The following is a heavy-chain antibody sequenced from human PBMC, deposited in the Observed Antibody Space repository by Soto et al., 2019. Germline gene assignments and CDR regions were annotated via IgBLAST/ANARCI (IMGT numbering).Heavy chain of an antibody. D-gene: IGHD1-7*01. CDR3: AGTTSHQWYYMDV. CDR1: GDSVSSNSAA. Sequence: QVQLQESVPGLVKPSQTLSLTCAISGDSVSSNSAAWNWIRLSPSRGLEWLARTYYRSRWYNDYTVSGRSRITVNPDTSKNQFSLQLTSVTPEDTAVYYCAGTTSHQWYYMDVWGKGTTVTVSS. J-gene: IGHJ6*03. V-gene: IGHV6-1*01. CDR2: TYYRSRWYN.